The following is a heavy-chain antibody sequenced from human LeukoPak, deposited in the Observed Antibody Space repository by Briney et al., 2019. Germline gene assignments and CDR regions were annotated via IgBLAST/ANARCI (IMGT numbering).Heavy chain of an antibody. J-gene: IGHJ4*02. CDR3: ARELSSSSRLLDS. CDR2: INPSVGST. Sequence: ASVKVSCKASGYTFTGYYMHWVRQAPGQGLEWMGIINPSVGSTSHAQKFQGRVTMTRDMSTSTVYMELSSLRSEDTAVYYCARELSSSSRLLDSWGQGTLVTVSS. D-gene: IGHD6-6*01. V-gene: IGHV1-46*01. CDR1: GYTFTGYY.